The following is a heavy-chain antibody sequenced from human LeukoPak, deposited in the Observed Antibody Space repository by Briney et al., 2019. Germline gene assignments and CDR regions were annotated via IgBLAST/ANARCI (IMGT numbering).Heavy chain of an antibody. CDR1: GGSISSYY. CDR3: ARDTGYGSGSYSD. Sequence: SETLSLTCTVSGGSISSYYWSWIRQPPGKGLEWIGYIYYSGSTNYNPSLKSRVTISVDTSKNQFSLKLSSVTAADTAVYYCARDTGYGSGSYSDWGQGTPVTVSS. CDR2: IYYSGST. D-gene: IGHD3-10*01. J-gene: IGHJ4*02. V-gene: IGHV4-59*01.